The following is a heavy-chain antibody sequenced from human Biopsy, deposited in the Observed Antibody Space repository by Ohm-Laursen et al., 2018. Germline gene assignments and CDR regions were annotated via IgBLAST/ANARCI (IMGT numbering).Heavy chain of an antibody. CDR2: IYNSETP. Sequence: SETLSLTCTVSGGSISSETNYWAWLRQPPGKGLEWIGSIYNSETPFYNPSVKSRVAIYVDTSTIQFSLKVSSVTAADTALYYCARHPTGFWFDPWGHGTLVTVSS. CDR1: GGSISSETNY. V-gene: IGHV4-39*01. CDR3: ARHPTGFWFDP. J-gene: IGHJ5*02.